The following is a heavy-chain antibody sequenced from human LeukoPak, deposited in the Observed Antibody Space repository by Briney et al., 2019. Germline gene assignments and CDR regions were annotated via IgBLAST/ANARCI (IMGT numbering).Heavy chain of an antibody. D-gene: IGHD3-10*01. CDR3: ARVSVVRGVIRWGFDP. Sequence: ASVKVSCKASGYTFTSYDINWVRQATGQGLEWMGWMNPNSGNTGYAQKFQGRVTMTRNTSISTAYMELSSLRSEDTAVYYCARVSVVRGVIRWGFDPWGQGTLVTVSS. CDR2: MNPNSGNT. CDR1: GYTFTSYD. J-gene: IGHJ5*02. V-gene: IGHV1-8*01.